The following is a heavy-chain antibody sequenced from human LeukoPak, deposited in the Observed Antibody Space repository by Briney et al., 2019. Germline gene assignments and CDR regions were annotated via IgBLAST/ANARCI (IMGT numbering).Heavy chain of an antibody. CDR1: GGSISSSSYY. D-gene: IGHD4-17*01. Sequence: SETLSLTCTVSGGSISSSSYYWGWIRQPPGKGLEWIGSIYYSGSTYYNPSLKSRVTISVDTSKKQFSLRLSSVTAADTAVYYCARATHYGDYVDYWGQGTLVTLSS. V-gene: IGHV4-39*07. J-gene: IGHJ4*02. CDR3: ARATHYGDYVDY. CDR2: IYYSGST.